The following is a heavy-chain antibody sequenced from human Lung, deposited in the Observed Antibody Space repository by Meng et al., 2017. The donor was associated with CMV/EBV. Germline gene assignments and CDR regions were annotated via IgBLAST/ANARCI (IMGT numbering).Heavy chain of an antibody. D-gene: IGHD2-2*01. J-gene: IGHJ4*02. CDR1: GGSVSSGSYY. CDR2: IYYSGST. V-gene: IGHV4-61*01. CDR3: ARDPRLCSSTSCYAY. Sequence: GSLRLSCTVSGGSVSSGSYYWSWIRQPPGKGLEWIGYIYYSGSTNYNPSLKSRVTISVDTSKNQFSLKLSSVTAADTAVYYCARDPRLCSSTSCYAYWGQGTLVTVSS.